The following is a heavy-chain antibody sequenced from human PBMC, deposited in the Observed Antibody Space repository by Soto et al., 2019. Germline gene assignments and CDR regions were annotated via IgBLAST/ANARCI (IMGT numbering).Heavy chain of an antibody. CDR1: GGTFNTHT. D-gene: IGHD3-10*01. CDR2: IIPIFGTT. V-gene: IGHV1-69*01. CDR3: ARVSLRGHLLGTFDY. Sequence: QVQLVQSGAEVKKPGSSVKVSCKASGGTFNTHTISWVRQAPGQGLEWMGGIIPIFGTTNYAQNFQGRVTLTADESTSTAYMELSSLISEDTAVYYCARVSLRGHLLGTFDYWGQGTLVTVSS. J-gene: IGHJ4*02.